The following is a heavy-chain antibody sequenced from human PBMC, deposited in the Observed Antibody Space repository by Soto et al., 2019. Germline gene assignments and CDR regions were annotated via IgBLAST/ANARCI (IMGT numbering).Heavy chain of an antibody. CDR2: IYYSGST. Sequence: PSETLSLTCTVSGGSISSYYWSWIRQPPGKGLEWIGYIYYSGSTNYNPSLKSRVTISVDTSKNQFSLKLSSVTAADTAVYYCAREGITGPKNLFDPWGQGTLVTVSS. V-gene: IGHV4-59*01. J-gene: IGHJ5*02. D-gene: IGHD1-7*01. CDR3: AREGITGPKNLFDP. CDR1: GGSISSYY.